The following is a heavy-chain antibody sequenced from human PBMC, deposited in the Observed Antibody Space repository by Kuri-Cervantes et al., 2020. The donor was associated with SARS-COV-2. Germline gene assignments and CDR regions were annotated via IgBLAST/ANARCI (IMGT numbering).Heavy chain of an antibody. CDR3: GRDDDSGSLPDC. D-gene: IGHD1-26*01. Sequence: ASVQVSCNASGYTFTRYYIRWVRQVPGQGLELMGIISPTSGSTNYAQRFQGRVTMTRDTSTNTVYMELGSLRSEDTAVYYCGRDDDSGSLPDCWGQGTLVTVSS. V-gene: IGHV1-46*01. J-gene: IGHJ4*02. CDR2: ISPTSGST. CDR1: GYTFTRYY.